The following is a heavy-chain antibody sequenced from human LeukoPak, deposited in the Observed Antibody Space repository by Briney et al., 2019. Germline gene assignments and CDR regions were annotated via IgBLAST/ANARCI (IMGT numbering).Heavy chain of an antibody. Sequence: PGGSLRLSCVASGFTFSNAWMNWVRPAPGKGLEWVGRVKSKSDGGTTDYAAPVKGKFTISRDDSKNTLYLQMNSRKSQDTAVYYCTTGGGVYDYVSLHWGQGTLVTVSS. CDR1: GFTFSNAW. CDR3: TTGGGVYDYVSLH. J-gene: IGHJ1*01. CDR2: VKSKSDGGTT. V-gene: IGHV3-15*01. D-gene: IGHD3-16*01.